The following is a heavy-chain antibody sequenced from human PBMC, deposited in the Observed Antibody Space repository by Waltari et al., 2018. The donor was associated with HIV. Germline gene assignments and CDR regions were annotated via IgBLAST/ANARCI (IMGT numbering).Heavy chain of an antibody. Sequence: QVQLQESGPGLVKPSETLSLTCAVSGYSITSLYYWALIRTPPGKGQEWIGIIYHSVSTYYSPSLKSRVTISVDTSKNQFSLKLSSVTAADTAVYYCARDQYYYDSSGYSHFDYWGQGTLVTVSS. CDR1: GYSITSLYY. D-gene: IGHD3-22*01. CDR3: ARDQYYYDSSGYSHFDY. CDR2: IYHSVST. J-gene: IGHJ4*02. V-gene: IGHV4-38-2*02.